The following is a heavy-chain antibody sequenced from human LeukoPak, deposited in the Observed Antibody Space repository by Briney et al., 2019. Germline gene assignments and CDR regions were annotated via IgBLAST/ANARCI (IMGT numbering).Heavy chain of an antibody. D-gene: IGHD2-15*01. CDR2: IYYSGST. V-gene: IGHV4-59*01. CDR3: ARDLGCSGGSCYSRFAFDI. Sequence: SEALSLTCTVSGGSISSYYWSWIRQPPGKGLEWIGYIYYSGSTNYNPSLKSRVTISVDTSKNQFSLKLSSVTAADTAVYYCARDLGCSGGSCYSRFAFDIWGQGTMVTVSS. J-gene: IGHJ3*02. CDR1: GGSISSYY.